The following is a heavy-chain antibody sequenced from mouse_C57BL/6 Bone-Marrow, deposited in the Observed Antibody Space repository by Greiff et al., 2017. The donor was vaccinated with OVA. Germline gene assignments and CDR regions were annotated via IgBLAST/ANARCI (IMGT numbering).Heavy chain of an antibody. D-gene: IGHD1-1*01. Sequence: QVQLQQPGAELVKPGASVKLSCKASGYTFTSYWMHWVKQRPGQGLEWIGMIHPNSGSTNYNEKFKSKATLTVDKSSSTAYMQLSSLTSEDSAVYYCARRDRHGKAWFAYWGQGTLVTVSA. V-gene: IGHV1-64*01. CDR1: GYTFTSYW. CDR3: ARRDRHGKAWFAY. CDR2: IHPNSGST. J-gene: IGHJ3*01.